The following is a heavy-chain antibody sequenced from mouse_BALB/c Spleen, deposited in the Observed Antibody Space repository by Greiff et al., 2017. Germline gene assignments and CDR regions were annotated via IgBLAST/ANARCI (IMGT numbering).Heavy chain of an antibody. J-gene: IGHJ2*01. D-gene: IGHD2-1*01. CDR2: ISSGGSYT. CDR3: AIQKDGKGGFDY. V-gene: IGHV5-6*01. Sequence: VQLKESGGDLVKPGGSLKLSCAASGFTFSSYGMSWVRQTPDTRLEWVATISSGGSYTYYPDSVQGRFTISRDNAKNTLYLQMSSLKSEDTAMYYCAIQKDGKGGFDYWGQGTTLTVSS. CDR1: GFTFSSYG.